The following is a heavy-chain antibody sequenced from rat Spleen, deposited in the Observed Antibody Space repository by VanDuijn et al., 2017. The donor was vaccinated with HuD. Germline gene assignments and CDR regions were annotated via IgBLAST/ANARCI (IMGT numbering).Heavy chain of an antibody. J-gene: IGHJ2*01. CDR3: TRHPDYSNYFDY. D-gene: IGHD1-1*01. V-gene: IGHV5-46*01. Sequence: EVQLVESDGGLVQPGRSLKLSCAASGFTFSSFPMAWVRQAPTKGLEWVASISPSGGSTYYRDSVKGRFTISRDNAKSTLYLQMDSLRSEDTATYYCTRHPDYSNYFDYWGQGVMVTVSS. CDR2: ISPSGGST. CDR1: GFTFSSFP.